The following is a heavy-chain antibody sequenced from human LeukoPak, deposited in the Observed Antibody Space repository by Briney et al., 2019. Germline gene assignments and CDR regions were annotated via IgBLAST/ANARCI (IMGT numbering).Heavy chain of an antibody. CDR3: ARQGGGNRNGMDV. J-gene: IGHJ6*02. CDR1: GGSISSSSYY. CDR2: IYYSGST. Sequence: SETLSLTCTVPGGSISSSSYYWGWIRQPPGKGLEWIGSIYYSGSTYYNPSLKSRVTISVDTSKNQFSLKLSSVTAADTAVYYCARQGGGNRNGMDVWGQGTTVTVSS. D-gene: IGHD4-23*01. V-gene: IGHV4-39*07.